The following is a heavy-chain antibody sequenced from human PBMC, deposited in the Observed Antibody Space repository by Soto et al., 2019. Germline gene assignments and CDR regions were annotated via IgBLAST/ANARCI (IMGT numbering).Heavy chain of an antibody. CDR1: GFTFSSYA. J-gene: IGHJ4*02. D-gene: IGHD3-10*02. CDR3: ARDSGVRGPSGDLDY. Sequence: QPGGSLRLSCAASGFTFSSYAMSWVRQAPGKGLEWVSVISASGGSTYYADSVKGRFTISRDNSTSTAYMELSRLTSEDKAIYYCARDSGVRGPSGDLDYWGQGTLVTVS. V-gene: IGHV3-23*01. CDR2: ISASGGST.